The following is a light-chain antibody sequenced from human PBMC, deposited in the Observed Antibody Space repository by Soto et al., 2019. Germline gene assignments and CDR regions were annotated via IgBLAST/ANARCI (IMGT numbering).Light chain of an antibody. CDR3: QQRSKWPPIT. J-gene: IGKJ5*01. Sequence: EIVLTQSPATLSLSPGERATLSCRASQSVSSYLAGYQQKPGQAPRLLLYYASTKATAIPAKFSGSGCGTDVPITISSLEPEDVAVYYCQQRSKWPPITFGQGTRLEIK. V-gene: IGKV3-11*01. CDR1: QSVSSY. CDR2: YAS.